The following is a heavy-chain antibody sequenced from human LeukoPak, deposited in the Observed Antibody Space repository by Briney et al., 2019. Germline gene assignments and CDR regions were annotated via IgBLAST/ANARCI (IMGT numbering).Heavy chain of an antibody. Sequence: GESLRLSCTASGFTFSSHEMNWVRQAPGKGLEWLSYISNSGGDINYADSVKGRFTIPRDNAKNSLYLQMNGLRVEDTAVYYCARTLTTTYSWGQGTLVTVSS. V-gene: IGHV3-48*03. D-gene: IGHD4-17*01. CDR2: ISNSGGDI. CDR3: ARTLTTTYS. J-gene: IGHJ4*02. CDR1: GFTFSSHE.